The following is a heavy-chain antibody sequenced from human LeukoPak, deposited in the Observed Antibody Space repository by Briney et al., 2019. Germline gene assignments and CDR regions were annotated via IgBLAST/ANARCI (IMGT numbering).Heavy chain of an antibody. Sequence: PGGSLRLSCAASGFTFSSYRMHWVRQAPGKGLVWVSRIKSDGSTRYADSVKGRFTVSRDNAKNTASLQMNSLRAEDTGVYYCARAPSEIGGYYPEYFRHWGQGTLVIVSS. CDR2: IKSDGST. CDR3: ARAPSEIGGYYPEYFRH. CDR1: GFTFSSYR. D-gene: IGHD3-22*01. J-gene: IGHJ1*01. V-gene: IGHV3-74*01.